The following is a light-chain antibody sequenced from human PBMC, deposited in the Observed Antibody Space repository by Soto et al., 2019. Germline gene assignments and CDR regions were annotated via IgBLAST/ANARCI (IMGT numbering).Light chain of an antibody. CDR2: DAS. Sequence: DIQMTQSPSSLSASVGDRVTITCRASQSISNYLNWYQQKPGKAPNLLIYDASSLLSGVPSRFSGSGSGTDFTLTISSLQPEDVATYYCQHYDHLPITFGQGTRLEIK. V-gene: IGKV1-39*01. CDR1: QSISNY. CDR3: QHYDHLPIT. J-gene: IGKJ5*01.